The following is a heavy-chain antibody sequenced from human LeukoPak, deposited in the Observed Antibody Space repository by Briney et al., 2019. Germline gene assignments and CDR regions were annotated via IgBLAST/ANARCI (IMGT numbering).Heavy chain of an antibody. V-gene: IGHV1-2*02. D-gene: IGHD5-18*01. CDR3: VRDGYSGSYGYDY. CDR2: INPNSGAT. Sequence: GASVKVSCKASGYTFTGYYLQWVRQAPGQRLEWMGWINPNSGATNYAQKFQGRVTMTRDTSIRAVYMELSSLTFDDTAVYYCVRDGYSGSYGYDYWGQGTLVTVSS. J-gene: IGHJ4*02. CDR1: GYTFTGYY.